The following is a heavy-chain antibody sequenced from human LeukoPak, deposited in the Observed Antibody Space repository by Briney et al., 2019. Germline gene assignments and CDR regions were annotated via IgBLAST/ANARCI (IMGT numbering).Heavy chain of an antibody. Sequence: GGSLRLSCAASGFTFSSYWMSWVRQAPGKGLEWVASIKQDGSEKYYVDSVKGRFTISRDNAKNSLYLQMNSLRAEDTAVYYCARGFGYDYVWGSYRSYYFDYWGQGTLVTVSS. CDR3: ARGFGYDYVWGSYRSYYFDY. CDR1: GFTFSSYW. V-gene: IGHV3-7*01. CDR2: IKQDGSEK. D-gene: IGHD3-16*02. J-gene: IGHJ4*02.